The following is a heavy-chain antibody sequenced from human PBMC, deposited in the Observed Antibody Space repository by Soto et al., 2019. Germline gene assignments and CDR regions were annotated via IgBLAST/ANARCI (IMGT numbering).Heavy chain of an antibody. V-gene: IGHV1-18*01. Sequence: QVPLVQSGAEVKKPGASVKVSCKASGYTFTHYGITWVRQAPGQGLEWTGWINAYVGETKSAQKYQGRITVTMDTSPSTAYSELRSLRSDDTAVYDCGRGDGDTLDYWGQGTVVRVSA. CDR3: GRGDGDTLDY. CDR1: GYTFTHYG. CDR2: INAYVGET. J-gene: IGHJ4*02.